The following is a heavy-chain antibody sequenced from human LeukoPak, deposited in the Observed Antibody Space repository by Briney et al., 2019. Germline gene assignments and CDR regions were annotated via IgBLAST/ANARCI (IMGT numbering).Heavy chain of an antibody. D-gene: IGHD3-10*01. CDR1: GYTFTGYY. J-gene: IGHJ4*02. CDR3: ARTKLWFGEPYYFDY. CDR2: INPNSGGT. V-gene: IGHV1-2*02. Sequence: ASVKVSCKASGYTFTGYYMHWVRQAPGQGLEWIGWINPNSGGTNYAQKFQGRVTMTRDTSISTAYMELSRLRSDDTAVYYCARTKLWFGEPYYFDYWGQGTLVTVSS.